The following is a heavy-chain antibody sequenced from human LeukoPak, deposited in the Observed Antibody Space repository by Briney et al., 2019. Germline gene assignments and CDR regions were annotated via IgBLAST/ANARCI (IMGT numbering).Heavy chain of an antibody. J-gene: IGHJ4*02. CDR2: ISGSGGST. D-gene: IGHD3-3*01. V-gene: IGHV3-23*01. Sequence: GGSLRLSCAASGLTFSSFAMSWVRQAPGKGLEWVSAISGSGGSTYYADSVKGRFTISRDNSKNTPYLQMNSLRAEDTAVYYCAKDVSYDFWSGYYTSYFDYWGQGTLVTVSS. CDR1: GLTFSSFA. CDR3: AKDVSYDFWSGYYTSYFDY.